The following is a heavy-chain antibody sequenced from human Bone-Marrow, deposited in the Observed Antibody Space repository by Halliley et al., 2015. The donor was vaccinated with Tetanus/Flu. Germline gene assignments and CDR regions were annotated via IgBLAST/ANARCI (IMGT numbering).Heavy chain of an antibody. J-gene: IGHJ4*02. CDR2: AGGQI. V-gene: IGHV3-30-3*01. Sequence: AGGQIFSADSVKGRFTISRDNSKNTLSLQMNILRPEVTAVYFSVRDQYFDSLDPRGYFFDYWGRGTRVTVSS. D-gene: IGHD3-22*01. CDR3: VRDQYFDSLDPRGYFFDY.